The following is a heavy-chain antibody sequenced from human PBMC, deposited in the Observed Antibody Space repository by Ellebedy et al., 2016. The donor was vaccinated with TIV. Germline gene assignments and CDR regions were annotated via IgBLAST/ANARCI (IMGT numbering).Heavy chain of an antibody. CDR1: GYTFTGYY. Sequence: ASVKVSXXASGYTFTGYYMHWVRQAPGQGLEWMGWINPNSGGTNYAQKFQGRVTMTRDTSISTAYMELSRLRSDDTAVYYCARDYSVAGTHDFDYWGQGTLVTVSS. CDR3: ARDYSVAGTHDFDY. V-gene: IGHV1-2*02. CDR2: INPNSGGT. J-gene: IGHJ4*02. D-gene: IGHD6-19*01.